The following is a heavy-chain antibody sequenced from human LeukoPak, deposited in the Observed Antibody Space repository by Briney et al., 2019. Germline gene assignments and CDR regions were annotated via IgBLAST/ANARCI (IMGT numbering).Heavy chain of an antibody. CDR2: IYYSGST. V-gene: IGHV4-59*01. CDR1: GGSISSYY. CDR3: ATGPQFYYYYMDV. Sequence: SETLSLTCTVSGGSISSYYWSWIRQPPGKGLEWIGYIYYSGSTNYNPPLKSRVTISVDTSKNQFSLKLSSVTAADTAVYYCATGPQFYYYYMDVWGKGTTVTVSS. J-gene: IGHJ6*03.